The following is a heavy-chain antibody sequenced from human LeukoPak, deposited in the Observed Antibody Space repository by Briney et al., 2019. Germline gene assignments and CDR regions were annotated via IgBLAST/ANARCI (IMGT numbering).Heavy chain of an antibody. D-gene: IGHD5/OR15-5a*01. CDR3: ARSRSVSNYKGMDV. J-gene: IGHJ6*02. CDR2: ISSSSDYI. Sequence: GGCLRLSCPASGFTFSDYSMSWVRQAPGKGLEWVSSISSSSDYIYYADSVKGRFTISRDNARNSLYLQMNSLRAEDTAVYYCARSRSVSNYKGMDVWGQGTTVTVSS. V-gene: IGHV3-21*01. CDR1: GFTFSDYS.